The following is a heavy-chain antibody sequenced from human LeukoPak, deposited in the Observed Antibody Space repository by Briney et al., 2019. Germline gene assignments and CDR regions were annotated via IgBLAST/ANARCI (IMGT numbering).Heavy chain of an antibody. CDR3: ARNQQLVRYYYYYMDV. D-gene: IGHD6-13*01. V-gene: IGHV4-39*07. CDR2: IYYSGST. CDR1: GGSISSSSYY. J-gene: IGHJ6*03. Sequence: PSETLSLTCTVSGGSISSSSYYWGWIRQPPGKGLEWIGSIYYSGSTYYNPSLKSRVTISVDTSKNQFSLKLSSVTAADTAVYYCARNQQLVRYYYYYMDVWGKGTTVTVSS.